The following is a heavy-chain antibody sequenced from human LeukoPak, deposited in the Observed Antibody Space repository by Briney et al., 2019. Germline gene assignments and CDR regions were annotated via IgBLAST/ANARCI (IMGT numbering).Heavy chain of an antibody. V-gene: IGHV5-51*01. CDR3: ARQPLVRDCGGDCEFDY. CDR1: GYXFAGFW. J-gene: IGHJ4*02. D-gene: IGHD2-21*02. CDR2: IYPGDSNT. Sequence: GESLKISCNGSGYXFAGFWICWVRQMPGQGLVWMGIIYPGDSNTRYSPSFQGQVTISVDRSISTAYLQWSSLKASDTAIYYCARQPLVRDCGGDCEFDYWGQGTLVSVSS.